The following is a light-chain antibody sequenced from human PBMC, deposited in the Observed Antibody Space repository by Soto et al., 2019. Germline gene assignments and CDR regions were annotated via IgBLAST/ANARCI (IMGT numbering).Light chain of an antibody. Sequence: QSVLTLPPSVSGTPGQRVIISCTGSSSNIGAGYDVHWYQQRPGTAPKLLIFGNNNRPSGVPDRFSGSKSGTSASLAITGLQAEDEGDCYCQSYDSTLSDRYVFGTGTKVTVL. CDR2: GNN. CDR1: SSNIGAGYD. CDR3: QSYDSTLSDRYV. J-gene: IGLJ1*01. V-gene: IGLV1-40*01.